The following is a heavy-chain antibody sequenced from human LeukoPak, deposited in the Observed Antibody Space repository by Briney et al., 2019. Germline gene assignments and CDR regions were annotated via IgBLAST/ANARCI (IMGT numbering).Heavy chain of an antibody. CDR3: ARVSGYDWESFYDY. V-gene: IGHV4-4*07. Sequence: SETLSLTCTVSGGSIRTFYLSWIRQPVGKGLEWIGRMSPSATTYNPSPKSRVTMSIDTSKNRFSLKLSSVTAADTAMYYCARVSGYDWESFYDYWGQGSLVTVSS. D-gene: IGHD5-12*01. J-gene: IGHJ4*02. CDR2: MSPSATT. CDR1: GGSIRTFY.